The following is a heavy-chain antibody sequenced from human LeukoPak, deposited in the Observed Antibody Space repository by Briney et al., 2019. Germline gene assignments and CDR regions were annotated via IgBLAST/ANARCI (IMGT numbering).Heavy chain of an antibody. CDR3: AREAYYGSGSYYKLDSVALYFDY. J-gene: IGHJ4*02. CDR1: GFTFDDYG. D-gene: IGHD3-10*01. V-gene: IGHV4-4*02. CDR2: ISHSGTT. Sequence: GSLRLSCAASGFTFDDYGMSWVRQPPGKGLEWIGEISHSGTTNYNPSLKSRLTMSIDKSKNQFSLRLTSVTAADTAVYYCAREAYYGSGSYYKLDSVALYFDYWGQGTLVTVSS.